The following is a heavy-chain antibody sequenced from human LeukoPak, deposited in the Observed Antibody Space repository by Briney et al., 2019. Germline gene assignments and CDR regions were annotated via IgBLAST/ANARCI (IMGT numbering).Heavy chain of an antibody. CDR1: GGSFSGYY. V-gene: IGHV4-34*01. CDR3: ARGSIVAAGTWYFQH. J-gene: IGHJ1*01. CDR2: INHSGST. D-gene: IGHD6-13*01. Sequence: SETLSLTCAVYGGSFSGYYWSWIRQPPGKGLEWIGEINHSGSTNYNPSLKSRVTISVDTSKNQFSLKLSSVTAADTAVYYCARGSIVAAGTWYFQHWGQGTLVTVSS.